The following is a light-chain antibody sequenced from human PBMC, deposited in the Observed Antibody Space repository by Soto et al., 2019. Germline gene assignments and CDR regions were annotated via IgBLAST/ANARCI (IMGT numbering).Light chain of an antibody. CDR3: SSYAGSSNFVV. V-gene: IGLV2-8*01. Sequence: QSVLTQPPSASGSPGQSVTISCTGTSSDVGAYIYVSWYQHHPGKAPKLMIYEVTRRPSGVPGRFSGSKSGNTASLTVSGLQAEDEAAYYCSSYAGSSNFVVFGGGTKLTVL. J-gene: IGLJ2*01. CDR1: SSDVGAYIY. CDR2: EVT.